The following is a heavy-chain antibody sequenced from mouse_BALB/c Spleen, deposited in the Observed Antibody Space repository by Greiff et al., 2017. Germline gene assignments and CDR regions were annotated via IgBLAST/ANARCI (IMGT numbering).Heavy chain of an antibody. V-gene: IGHV3-8*02. CDR2: ISYSGST. CDR1: GDSITSCY. CDR3: GGNYRY. J-gene: IGHJ4*01. D-gene: IGHD2-14*01. Sequence: EVQLQQSGPSLVKPSPTLSLTCSVSGDSITSCYWNWIRKFPGNKLEYMGYISYSGSTYYKQSLKSLITITRDTSKNQYYLQLNSVTTEDTATYYCGGNYRYWGQGTSVTVSS.